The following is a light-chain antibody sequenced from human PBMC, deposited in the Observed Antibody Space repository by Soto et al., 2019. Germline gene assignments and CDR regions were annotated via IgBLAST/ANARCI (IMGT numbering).Light chain of an antibody. CDR2: GAS. CDR3: QQYGSSGT. J-gene: IGKJ1*01. CDR1: QSVSSK. Sequence: EIVMTQSPATLSVSPGERATLSCRASQSVSSKLVWYQQKPGRTPRLLIYGASSRATGIPDRFSGSGSGTDFTLTISRLEPEDFAVYYCQQYGSSGTSGQGAKVDI. V-gene: IGKV3-20*01.